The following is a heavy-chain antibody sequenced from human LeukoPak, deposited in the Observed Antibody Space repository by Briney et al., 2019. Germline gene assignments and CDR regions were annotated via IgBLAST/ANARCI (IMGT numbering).Heavy chain of an antibody. Sequence: PGGSLRLSCAASGFTFSSYAMSWVRQAPGKGLEWVSAISGSGGSTYYADSVKGRFTISRDNSKNALYLQMNSLRAEDTAVYYCARDSASDTVFGTYYYYYYMDVWGKGTTVTISS. V-gene: IGHV3-23*01. CDR3: ARDSASDTVFGTYYYYYYMDV. CDR1: GFTFSSYA. CDR2: ISGSGGST. J-gene: IGHJ6*03. D-gene: IGHD3-10*02.